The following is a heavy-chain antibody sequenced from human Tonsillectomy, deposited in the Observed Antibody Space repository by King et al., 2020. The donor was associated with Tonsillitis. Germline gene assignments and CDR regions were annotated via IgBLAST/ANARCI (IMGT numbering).Heavy chain of an antibody. J-gene: IGHJ4*02. D-gene: IGHD1-14*01. Sequence: QLVQSGAEVKKPGASVKVSCKASGYTFTSYGISWVRQAPGQGLEWMGWISAYNGNTNYAQNLQGRVTMTTDTSTSTAYMELRSLRSDDTAVYYCARHPPKLMLGRNLPPDKWGQGTLVTVSS. V-gene: IGHV1-18*04. CDR3: ARHPPKLMLGRNLPPDK. CDR2: ISAYNGNT. CDR1: GYTFTSYG.